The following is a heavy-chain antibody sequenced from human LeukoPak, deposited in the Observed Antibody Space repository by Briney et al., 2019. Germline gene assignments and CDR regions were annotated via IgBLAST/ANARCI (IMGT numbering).Heavy chain of an antibody. J-gene: IGHJ3*02. V-gene: IGHV4-34*01. CDR1: GGSFSGFY. Sequence: SETLSLTCAVYGGSFSGFYWSWIRQPPGKGLEWIGEINHSGSTNYNPSLKSRVTISEDTSKKQFSLKLSSVTAADTAVYYCAGHLRLDAFDIWGQGTMVTVSS. CDR3: AGHLRLDAFDI. D-gene: IGHD3-16*01. CDR2: INHSGST.